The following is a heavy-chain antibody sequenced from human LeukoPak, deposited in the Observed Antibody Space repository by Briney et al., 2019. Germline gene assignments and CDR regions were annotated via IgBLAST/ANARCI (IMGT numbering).Heavy chain of an antibody. V-gene: IGHV3-21*01. Sequence: GGSLRLSCAASGFTFSSYNMNWVRQAPGKGLEWVSSISSRSSYINYADSVKGRFTISRDNAKNSLYLQMNSLRGEDTAVYYCTRDSGYNAFDIWGQGTMVTVSS. CDR3: TRDSGYNAFDI. J-gene: IGHJ3*02. D-gene: IGHD5-12*01. CDR1: GFTFSSYN. CDR2: ISSRSSYI.